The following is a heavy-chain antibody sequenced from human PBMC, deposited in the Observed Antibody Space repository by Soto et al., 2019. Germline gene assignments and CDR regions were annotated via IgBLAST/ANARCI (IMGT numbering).Heavy chain of an antibody. Sequence: WTWIRQLPGKGLEWIGYIYYTGNTYYNPSLKSRPTISIDTSENQFSLKLTSVTAADTAVYFCASGHDAYKVRYWGHGTLVTVSS. V-gene: IGHV4-31*02. D-gene: IGHD1-1*01. CDR3: ASGHDAYKVRY. CDR2: IYYTGNT. J-gene: IGHJ4*01.